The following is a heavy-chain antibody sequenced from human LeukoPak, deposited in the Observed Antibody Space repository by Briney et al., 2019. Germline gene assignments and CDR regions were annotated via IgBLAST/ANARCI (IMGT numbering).Heavy chain of an antibody. CDR1: GYTFTSYG. Sequence: ASVKVSCKASGYTFTSYGISWVRQAPGQGLEWMGWIIAYNGNTNYAQKFQGRVTMTRDMSTSTVYMELSSLRSEDTAVYYCARDNDSRDPPHFDYWGQGTLVTVSS. V-gene: IGHV1-18*01. CDR2: IIAYNGNT. D-gene: IGHD3-16*01. CDR3: ARDNDSRDPPHFDY. J-gene: IGHJ4*02.